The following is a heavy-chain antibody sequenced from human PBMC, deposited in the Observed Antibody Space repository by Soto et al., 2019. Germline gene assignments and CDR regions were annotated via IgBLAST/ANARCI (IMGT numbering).Heavy chain of an antibody. Sequence: ASVKVSCKASGGTFSNDIITWVRQAPGQGLEWMGWINPNSGGTNYAQKFQSWVTMTRDTSISTAYMELSRLRSDDTAVYYCATGYSYHYYYGMDVWGQGTTVTVSS. CDR2: INPNSGGT. V-gene: IGHV1-2*04. CDR1: GGTFSNDI. CDR3: ATGYSYHYYYGMDV. J-gene: IGHJ6*02. D-gene: IGHD5-18*01.